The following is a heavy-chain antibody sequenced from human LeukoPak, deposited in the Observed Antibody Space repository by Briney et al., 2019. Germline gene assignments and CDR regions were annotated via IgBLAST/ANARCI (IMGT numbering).Heavy chain of an antibody. J-gene: IGHJ4*02. CDR2: ISGSGSST. Sequence: GGSLRLSCAASGFTFNNYEMNWVRQAPGKGLEWVSGISGSGSSTYYADSVKGRFTIYRDNSKNTLYLQMNTLRAEDTAVYYCAKVRYVGYYFDNWGQGTLVSVSS. CDR1: GFTFNNYE. D-gene: IGHD3-9*01. CDR3: AKVRYVGYYFDN. V-gene: IGHV3-23*01.